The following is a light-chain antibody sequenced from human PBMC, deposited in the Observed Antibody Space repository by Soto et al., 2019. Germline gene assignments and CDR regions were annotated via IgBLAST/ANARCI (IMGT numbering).Light chain of an antibody. CDR2: DAY. J-gene: IGKJ4*01. V-gene: IGKV3-11*01. Sequence: EIVLTQSPATLSLSPGERATLSCRASQSVRGYLAWYQQKLGQAPRLLISDAYNRAAGVPARFSGSGSGADFTLTISSLELEDFAVYYCQQRSAWPLTFGGGTKVEIK. CDR3: QQRSAWPLT. CDR1: QSVRGY.